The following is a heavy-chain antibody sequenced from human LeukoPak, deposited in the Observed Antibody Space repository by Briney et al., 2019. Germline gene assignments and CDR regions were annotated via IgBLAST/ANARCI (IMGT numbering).Heavy chain of an antibody. V-gene: IGHV3-23*01. D-gene: IGHD3-10*01. Sequence: QPGGSLRLSCAASGFTFSSYAMSWVRQAPGKGLEWVSAISGSGGSTYYADSVKGRFTISRDNSKNTLYLQMNSLRAEDTAVYYCAEGSFGELLLEHFDYWGQGTLVTVS. J-gene: IGHJ4*02. CDR3: AEGSFGELLLEHFDY. CDR2: ISGSGGST. CDR1: GFTFSSYA.